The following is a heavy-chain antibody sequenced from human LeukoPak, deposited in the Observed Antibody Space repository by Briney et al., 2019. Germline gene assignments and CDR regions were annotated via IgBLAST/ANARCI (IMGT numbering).Heavy chain of an antibody. V-gene: IGHV4-61*02. CDR1: GGSISSGSYY. CDR2: IYTSGST. D-gene: IGHD1-26*01. CDR3: AREPWELGAFDY. Sequence: PSETLSFTCTVSGGSISSGSYYWSWIRQPAGKGLEWIGRIYTSGSTNYNPSLKSRVTISVDTSKNQFSLKLTSLTAADTAVYYCAREPWELGAFDYWGQGTLVTVSS. J-gene: IGHJ4*02.